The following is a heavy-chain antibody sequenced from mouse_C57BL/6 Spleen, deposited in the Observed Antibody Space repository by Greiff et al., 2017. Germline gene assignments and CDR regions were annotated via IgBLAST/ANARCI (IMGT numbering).Heavy chain of an antibody. CDR3: ARGLYYGNYGAMDD. CDR2: IYPGDGDT. CDR1: GYAFSSSW. V-gene: IGHV1-82*01. Sequence: QVQLQPSGPELVTPGASVKISCKASGYAFSSSWMNWVKPRPGKGLEWIGRIYPGDGDTNYNGKFKGKATLTADKSSSTAYMQLSSLTYEDSAVYFCARGLYYGNYGAMDDWGQGTSVTVSS. J-gene: IGHJ4*01. D-gene: IGHD2-1*01.